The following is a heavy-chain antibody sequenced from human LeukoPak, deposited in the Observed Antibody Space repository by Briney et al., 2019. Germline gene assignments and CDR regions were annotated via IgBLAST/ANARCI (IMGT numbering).Heavy chain of an antibody. V-gene: IGHV3-21*05. CDR1: GFTFSNYE. Sequence: GGSLRLSCAASGFTFSNYEMNWVRQAPGKGLEWVSYISGGSSYIYYADSLKGRFTISRGNAKSSLYLQMNNLRAEDTAVYYCARGSSSGWFGYWGQGTLVTVSS. CDR2: ISGGSSYI. J-gene: IGHJ5*01. D-gene: IGHD6-19*01. CDR3: ARGSSSGWFGY.